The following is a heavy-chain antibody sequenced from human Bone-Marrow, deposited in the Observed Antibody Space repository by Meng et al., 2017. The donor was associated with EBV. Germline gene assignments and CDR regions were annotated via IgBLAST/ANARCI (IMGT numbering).Heavy chain of an antibody. J-gene: IGHJ4*02. D-gene: IGHD3-22*01. CDR2: IYYSGST. CDR1: GGSISSSSYY. CDR3: AREYDSSGYSDY. Sequence: LQRQESGPGRVQPSETLSLTCTVSGGSISSSSYYWGWIRQPPGKGLEWIGSIYYSGSTYYNPSLKSRVTISVDTSKNQFSLKLSSVTAADTAVYYCAREYDSSGYSDYWGQGTLVTVSS. V-gene: IGHV4-39*07.